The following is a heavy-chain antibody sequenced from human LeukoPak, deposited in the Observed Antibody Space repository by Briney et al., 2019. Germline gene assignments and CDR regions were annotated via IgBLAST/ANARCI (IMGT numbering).Heavy chain of an antibody. CDR1: GGSFSGYY. D-gene: IGHD3-10*01. CDR3: ASSSGSYYINY. J-gene: IGHJ4*02. V-gene: IGHV4-34*01. CDR2: INHSGST. Sequence: SETLSLTCAVYGGSFSGYYWSWIRQPPGKGLEWIGEINHSGSTSYNPSLKSRVTISVDTSKNQFSLKLSSVTAADTAVYYCASSSGSYYINYWGQGTLVTVSS.